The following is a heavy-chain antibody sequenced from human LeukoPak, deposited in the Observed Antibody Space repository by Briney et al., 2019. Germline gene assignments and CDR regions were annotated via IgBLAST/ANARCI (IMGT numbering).Heavy chain of an antibody. J-gene: IGHJ3*02. Sequence: PSETLSLTCTVSGGSISSYYWSWLRQPPGKGLEWIGYIYYSGSTNYNPSPKSRVTISVDTSKNQFSLKLSSVTAADTAVYYCATRRDGYNPPDAFDIWGQGTMVTVSS. CDR1: GGSISSYY. V-gene: IGHV4-59*01. CDR2: IYYSGST. CDR3: ATRRDGYNPPDAFDI. D-gene: IGHD5-24*01.